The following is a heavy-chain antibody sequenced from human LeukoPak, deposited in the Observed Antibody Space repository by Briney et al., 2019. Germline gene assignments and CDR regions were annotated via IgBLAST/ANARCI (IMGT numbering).Heavy chain of an antibody. V-gene: IGHV3-21*01. CDR2: ISSSSSYI. Sequence: KTGGSLRLSCAASGFTFSSYSMNWVRQAPGKGLEWVSSISSSSSYIYYADSVKGRFSISRDNSKNTLYLQMNSLRAEDTAVYYCARDGIALRGSYYFDYWGQGTLVTVSS. CDR3: ARDGIALRGSYYFDY. D-gene: IGHD6-13*01. J-gene: IGHJ4*02. CDR1: GFTFSSYS.